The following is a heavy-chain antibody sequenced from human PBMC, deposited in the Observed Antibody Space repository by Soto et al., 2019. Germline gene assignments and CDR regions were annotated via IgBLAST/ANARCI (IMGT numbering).Heavy chain of an antibody. CDR1: GVSISDTSYY. Sequence: QLQLQESGPGLVKPSETLSLTCNVSGVSISDTSYYWGWIRQPPGKGLEWIGTIYFNGNTFYNPSPKSRLTISVDTSKNQFSRRLTSVTAADTAVYYCARQGSYWGQGTLVAVSS. CDR3: ARQGSY. CDR2: IYFNGNT. V-gene: IGHV4-39*01. J-gene: IGHJ4*02.